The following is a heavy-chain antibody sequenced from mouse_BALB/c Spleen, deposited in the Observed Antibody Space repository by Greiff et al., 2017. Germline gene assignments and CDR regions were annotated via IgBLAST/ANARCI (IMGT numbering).Heavy chain of an antibody. CDR2: IWGDGST. V-gene: IGHV2-6-7*01. CDR3: ARDPPSTMITTPYAMDY. D-gene: IGHD2-4*01. J-gene: IGHJ4*01. Sequence: QVQLKESGPGLVAPSQSLSITCTVSGFSLTGYGVNWVRQPPGKGLEWLGMIWGDGSTDYNSALKSRLSISKDNSKSQVFLKMNSLQTDDTARYYCARDPPSTMITTPYAMDYWGQGTSVTVSS. CDR1: GFSLTGYG.